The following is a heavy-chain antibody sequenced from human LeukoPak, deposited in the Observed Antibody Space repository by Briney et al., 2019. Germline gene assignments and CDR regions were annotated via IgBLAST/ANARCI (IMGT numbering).Heavy chain of an antibody. D-gene: IGHD6-19*01. CDR1: GGTFSSYA. CDR2: IIPIFGTA. Sequence: SVKVSCKASGGTFSSYAISWVRQAPGQGLEWMGGIIPIFGTANYAQKFQGRVTITADESTSTAYMELSSLRSEDTAVYYCARDPGQWLPRFNWFDPWGQGTLVTVSS. CDR3: ARDPGQWLPRFNWFDP. V-gene: IGHV1-69*13. J-gene: IGHJ5*02.